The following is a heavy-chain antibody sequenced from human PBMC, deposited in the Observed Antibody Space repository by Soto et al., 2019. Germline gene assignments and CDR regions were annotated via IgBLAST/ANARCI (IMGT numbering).Heavy chain of an antibody. CDR3: ARSAQQQLVQDYYYYGMDV. J-gene: IGHJ6*02. D-gene: IGHD6-13*01. CDR1: GGSISSYY. CDR2: IYYSGST. Sequence: SETLSLTCTVSGGSISSYYWSWIRQPPGKGLEWIGYIYYSGSTNYNPSLKSRVTISVDTSKNQFSLKLSSVTAADTAAYYCARSAQQQLVQDYYYYGMDVWGQGTTVTVSS. V-gene: IGHV4-59*01.